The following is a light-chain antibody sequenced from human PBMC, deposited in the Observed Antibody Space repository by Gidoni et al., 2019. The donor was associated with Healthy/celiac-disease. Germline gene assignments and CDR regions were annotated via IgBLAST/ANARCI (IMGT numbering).Light chain of an antibody. J-gene: IGKJ1*01. Sequence: IVLPQSPGPLSLSPGERATLSCRASKSGSSSYLAWYQQKPGQAPRLLIYGASSRATGIPDRFSGSWSGTDFTLTISRLEPEDFAVYYCQQYGSSPETFXEXTKVEIK. CDR1: KSGSSSY. CDR2: GAS. V-gene: IGKV3-20*01. CDR3: QQYGSSPET.